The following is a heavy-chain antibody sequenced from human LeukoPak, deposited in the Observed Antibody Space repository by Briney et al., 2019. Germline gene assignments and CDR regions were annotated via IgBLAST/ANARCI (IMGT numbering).Heavy chain of an antibody. CDR2: IYHSGST. V-gene: IGHV4-38-2*01. CDR3: ARRSAASQQQLNWFDP. D-gene: IGHD6-13*01. J-gene: IGHJ5*02. CDR1: GYSISSGYY. Sequence: RSSETLSLXCAVSGYSISSGYYWGWIQQPPGKGLAWIGSIYHSGSTYYNPSLKSRVTISVDTSKNQFSLKLSSVTAADTAVYYCARRSAASQQQLNWFDPWGQGTLVTVSS.